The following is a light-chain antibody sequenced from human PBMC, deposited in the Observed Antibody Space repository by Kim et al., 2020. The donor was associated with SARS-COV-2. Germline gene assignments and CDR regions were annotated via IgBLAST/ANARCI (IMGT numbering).Light chain of an antibody. J-gene: IGKJ4*01. CDR3: QQYDNLPLT. Sequence: ASVGDRVTITCQASQDINYYLSWYRQKPGKAPKLLIYHASNLETGVPSRFRGSRSGTNFTFTIISLQPEDFATYYCQQYDNLPLTFGGGTKVDIK. CDR2: HAS. CDR1: QDINYY. V-gene: IGKV1-33*01.